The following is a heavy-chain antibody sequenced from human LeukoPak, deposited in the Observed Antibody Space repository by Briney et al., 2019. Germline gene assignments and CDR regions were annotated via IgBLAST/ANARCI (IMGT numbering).Heavy chain of an antibody. Sequence: ASVKVSCKASGYTFTSHAMHWVRQAPGQSLEWMGWIDAGNGNTKYSQEFQGRVTITRDTSASTAYMELSSLRSEDMAVYYCARVLGLLTRGWYYFDYWGQGTLVTVSS. J-gene: IGHJ4*02. CDR2: IDAGNGNT. CDR3: ARVLGLLTRGWYYFDY. V-gene: IGHV1-3*03. D-gene: IGHD1-1*01. CDR1: GYTFTSHA.